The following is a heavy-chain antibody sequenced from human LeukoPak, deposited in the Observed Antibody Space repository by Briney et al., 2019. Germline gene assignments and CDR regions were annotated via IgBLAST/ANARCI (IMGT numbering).Heavy chain of an antibody. V-gene: IGHV3-23*01. Sequence: GGSLRLSCAASGFTFSSYAMGWVRQAPGKGLEWVSAISGSGGSTYYADSVKGRFTISRDNSKNTLYLQMNSLRAEDTAVYYCAKTTTGTHAFDIWGQGTMVTVSS. CDR3: AKTTTGTHAFDI. CDR1: GFTFSSYA. CDR2: ISGSGGST. D-gene: IGHD1-1*01. J-gene: IGHJ3*02.